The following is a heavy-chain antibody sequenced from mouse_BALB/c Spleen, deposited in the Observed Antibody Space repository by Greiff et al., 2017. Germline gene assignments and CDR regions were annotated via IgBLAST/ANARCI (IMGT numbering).Heavy chain of an antibody. J-gene: IGHJ3*01. D-gene: IGHD2-4*01. V-gene: IGHV1S135*01. CDR3: ASGGDYDERAAWFAY. CDR2: IDPYNGGT. Sequence: EVQLQQSGPELVKPGASVKVSCKASGYSFTDYNMYWVKQSHGKSLEWIGYIDPYNGGTSYNQKFKGKATLTVDKSSSTAFMHLNSLTSEDSAVYYCASGGDYDERAAWFAYWGQGTLVTVSA. CDR1: GYSFTDYN.